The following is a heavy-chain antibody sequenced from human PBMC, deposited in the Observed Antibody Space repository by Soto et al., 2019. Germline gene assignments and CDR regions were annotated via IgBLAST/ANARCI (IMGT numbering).Heavy chain of an antibody. J-gene: IGHJ1*01. D-gene: IGHD2-21*02. CDR1: VFSRSTSGVG. CDR2: IYWDDDK. CDR3: EQARRMEGGDCYFQH. V-gene: IGHV2-5*02. Sequence: SGPTLVNPTQTLTLTCTFSVFSRSTSGVGVGWIRQPPGKALEWLALIYWDDDKRYSPSLKSRLTITKDTSKNQVVLTMTNMDPVDTATYYCEQARRMEGGDCYFQHWGQGTLVTVSS.